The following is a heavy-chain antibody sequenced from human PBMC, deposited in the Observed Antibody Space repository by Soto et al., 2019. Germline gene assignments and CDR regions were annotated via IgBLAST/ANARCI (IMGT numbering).Heavy chain of an antibody. J-gene: IGHJ4*02. CDR1: GFNFNNYA. V-gene: IGHV3-23*01. CDR3: AKKYSYGSGSYLYHFDY. Sequence: EVKLLESGGGLVQPGGSLRLSCAASGFNFNNYAMTWVRQAPGKGLEWVSTILAGGESTYYADSVKGRFSISRDNSQNTLYLQMNSLRADDTALYYCAKKYSYGSGSYLYHFDYWGQGTLVTVSS. D-gene: IGHD3-10*01. CDR2: ILAGGEST.